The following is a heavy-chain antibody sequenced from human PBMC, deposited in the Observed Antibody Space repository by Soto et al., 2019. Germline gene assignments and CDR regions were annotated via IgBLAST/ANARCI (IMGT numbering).Heavy chain of an antibody. CDR1: GFNFSNAW. Sequence: GGSLRLSCAASGFNFSNAWMNWVRQAPGKGLEWVGRIKSKTDGGTTDYAAPVKGRFTISRDDLKNTLYLQMDSLKTEDTAVYYCTTGSPDSNSADDAFDIWGQGTMVTVSS. V-gene: IGHV3-15*07. CDR2: IKSKTDGGTT. J-gene: IGHJ3*02. CDR3: TTGSPDSNSADDAFDI. D-gene: IGHD6-6*01.